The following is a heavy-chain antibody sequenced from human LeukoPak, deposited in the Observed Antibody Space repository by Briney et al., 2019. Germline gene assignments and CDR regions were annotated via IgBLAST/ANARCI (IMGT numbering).Heavy chain of an antibody. D-gene: IGHD1-26*01. CDR1: GGSISSGDYY. J-gene: IGHJ5*02. Sequence: TLSLTXTVSGGSISSGDYYWGWIRQYPGKGLEWIGYIDYSGSAYYNPSLRSRVTISIGKSKNPFSLKLSSMTAADTAVYFCARGLGTYYSFLSGWFDPWGQGTLVTVSS. V-gene: IGHV4-31*03. CDR2: IDYSGSA. CDR3: ARGLGTYYSFLSGWFDP.